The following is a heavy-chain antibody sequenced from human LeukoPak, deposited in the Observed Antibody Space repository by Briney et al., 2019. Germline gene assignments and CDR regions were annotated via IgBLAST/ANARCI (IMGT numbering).Heavy chain of an antibody. Sequence: GGSLRLSCSASGFTFSNYPMYWVRQAPGKGLEYVSAISSEGGSTYYADSVKGRFTISRDNSKNTLYLQMSSLRAEDTAVYYCVKDLRVGGDYWGQGTLVTVSS. CDR3: VKDLRVGGDY. J-gene: IGHJ4*02. V-gene: IGHV3-64D*06. CDR1: GFTFSNYP. CDR2: ISSEGGST. D-gene: IGHD3-16*01.